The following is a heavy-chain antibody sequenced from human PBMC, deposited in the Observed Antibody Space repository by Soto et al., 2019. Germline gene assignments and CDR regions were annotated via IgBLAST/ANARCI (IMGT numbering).Heavy chain of an antibody. CDR3: AKQTPNAGSTV. D-gene: IGHD2-2*01. V-gene: IGHV3-23*01. CDR1: GFTFTTYA. Sequence: EVQLLESGGGLVQPGGSLRLSCAASGFTFTTYAMNWVRQAPGKGLEWVSTVSGSGGSTYHADSVKGRFTVSRDNSKNTLYLQMNILRTEDTAVYYCAKQTPNAGSTVWGQGTTVTVSS. J-gene: IGHJ6*02. CDR2: VSGSGGST.